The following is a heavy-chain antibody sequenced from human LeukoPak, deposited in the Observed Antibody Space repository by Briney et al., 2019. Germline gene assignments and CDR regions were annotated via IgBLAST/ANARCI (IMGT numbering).Heavy chain of an antibody. CDR3: ARVFPYYDFWSGYRNWFDP. V-gene: IGHV4-61*02. CDR1: GGSISSGSYY. D-gene: IGHD3-3*01. CDR2: IYTSGST. Sequence: SQTLSLTCTVSGGSISSGSYYWSWIRQPAGKGLEWIGRIYTSGSTNYNPSLKSRVTIPVDTSKNQFSLKLSSVTAADTAVYYCARVFPYYDFWSGYRNWFDPWGQGTLVTVSS. J-gene: IGHJ5*02.